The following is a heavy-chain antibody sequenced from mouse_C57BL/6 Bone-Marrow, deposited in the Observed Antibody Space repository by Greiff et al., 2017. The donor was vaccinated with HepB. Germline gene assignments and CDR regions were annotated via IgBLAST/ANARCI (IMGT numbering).Heavy chain of an antibody. V-gene: IGHV3-6*01. CDR2: ISYDGSN. CDR1: GYSITSGYY. Sequence: ESGPGLVKPSQSLSLTCSVTGYSITSGYYWNWIRQFPGNKLEWMGYISYDGSNNYNPSLKNRISITRDTSKNQFFLKLNSVTTEDTATYYCAREGSNYYGSTHWYFDVWGTGTTVTVSS. D-gene: IGHD1-1*01. CDR3: AREGSNYYGSTHWYFDV. J-gene: IGHJ1*03.